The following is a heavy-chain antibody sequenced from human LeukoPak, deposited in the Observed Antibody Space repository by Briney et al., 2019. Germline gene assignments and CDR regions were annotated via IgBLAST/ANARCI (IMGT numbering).Heavy chain of an antibody. CDR2: INHSGST. V-gene: IGHV4-34*01. CDR3: ARRGAAKLLWFGESNWYFDL. Sequence: SETLSLTCAVYGGSFSGYYWSWIRQPPGKGLEWIGEINHSGSTNYNPSLKSRVTISVDTSKNQFSLKLSSVTAADTAVYYCARRGAAKLLWFGESNWYFDLWGRGTLVTVSS. J-gene: IGHJ2*01. CDR1: GGSFSGYY. D-gene: IGHD3-10*01.